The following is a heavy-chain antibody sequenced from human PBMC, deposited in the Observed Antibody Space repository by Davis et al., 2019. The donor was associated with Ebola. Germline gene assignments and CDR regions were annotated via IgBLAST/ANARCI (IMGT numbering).Heavy chain of an antibody. J-gene: IGHJ4*02. D-gene: IGHD5-12*01. CDR1: GFTFDDYA. CDR3: ARGRWLRSFYFDY. CDR2: ISWNSGSI. V-gene: IGHV3-9*01. Sequence: PGGSLRLSCAASGFTFDDYAMHWVRQAPGKGLEWVSGISWNSGSIGYADSVKGRFTISRDNAKNSLYLQMNSLRAEDTALYYCARGRWLRSFYFDYWGQGTLVTVSS.